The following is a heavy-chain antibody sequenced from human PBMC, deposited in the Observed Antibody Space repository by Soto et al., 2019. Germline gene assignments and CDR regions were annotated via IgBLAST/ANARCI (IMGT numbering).Heavy chain of an antibody. CDR2: ISGSGGST. CDR3: AKELIVGDTLDFDY. D-gene: IGHD1-26*01. CDR1: GFTFSSYA. Sequence: GSLRLACAASGFTFSSYAMSGVRQAPGKGLEWVSAISGSGGSTYYADSVKGRFTISRDNSKNTLYLQMNSLRAEDTAVYYSAKELIVGDTLDFDYWGQGTLVTVYS. V-gene: IGHV3-23*01. J-gene: IGHJ4*02.